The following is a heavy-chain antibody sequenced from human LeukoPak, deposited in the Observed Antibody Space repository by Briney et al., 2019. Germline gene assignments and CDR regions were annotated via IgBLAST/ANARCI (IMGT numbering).Heavy chain of an antibody. CDR1: GDPFTTND. J-gene: IGHJ3*02. CDR2: MNPNSGNT. D-gene: IGHD6-13*01. Sequence: ASVKVSCEASGDPFTTNDINWVRQATGQGLEWMGWMNPNSGNTGSTQKFQGRVTMTRNISISTAYMELTNLRSEDTAVYYCARVTAAGTWTFDIWGQGTTVSVSS. CDR3: ARVTAAGTWTFDI. V-gene: IGHV1-8*01.